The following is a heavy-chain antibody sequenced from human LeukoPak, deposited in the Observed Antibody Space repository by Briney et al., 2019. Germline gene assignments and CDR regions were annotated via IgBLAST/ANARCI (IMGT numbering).Heavy chain of an antibody. V-gene: IGHV3-23*01. CDR1: GFTFSSFD. Sequence: GGSLRLSCAASGFTFSSFDMSWVRQAPGMGLEWVSTIGSRGGATDYADSVKGRFTISRDNSKNTLYLQMNSLRAEDTAVYYCAKVNSDYVWGATHIWGQGSMVTVSS. J-gene: IGHJ3*02. D-gene: IGHD3-16*01. CDR3: AKVNSDYVWGATHI. CDR2: IGSRGGAT.